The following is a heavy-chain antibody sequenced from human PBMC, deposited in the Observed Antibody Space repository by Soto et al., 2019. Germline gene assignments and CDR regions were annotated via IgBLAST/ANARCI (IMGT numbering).Heavy chain of an antibody. CDR3: AKAHQAAAASYGMDV. Sequence: GSLRLSCAATGFTFNNYAMTWVRQAPGKGLEWVSGISDNGASTFYAGPVKGRFTISRDNSNNILSLVMNSLRAEDTALYYCAKAHQAAAASYGMDVWGQGTTVTAP. V-gene: IGHV3-23*01. CDR1: GFTFNNYA. J-gene: IGHJ6*02. D-gene: IGHD6-13*01. CDR2: ISDNGAST.